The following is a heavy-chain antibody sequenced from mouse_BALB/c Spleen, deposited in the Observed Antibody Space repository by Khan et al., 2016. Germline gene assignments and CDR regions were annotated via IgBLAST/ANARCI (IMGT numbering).Heavy chain of an antibody. CDR2: IYPGNVNT. V-gene: IGHV1S56*01. D-gene: IGHD1-1*01. CDR3: ARSALRGAMDY. J-gene: IGHJ4*01. CDR1: GYTFTSYY. Sequence: VKLLESGPELVKPGASVRISCKASGYTFTSYYIHWVNQRPGQGLEWIGWIYPGNVNTKYNEKFKGKATLTADKSSSTAFMQLSSLTSEDSAVYCCARSALRGAMDYWGQGTSVTVSS.